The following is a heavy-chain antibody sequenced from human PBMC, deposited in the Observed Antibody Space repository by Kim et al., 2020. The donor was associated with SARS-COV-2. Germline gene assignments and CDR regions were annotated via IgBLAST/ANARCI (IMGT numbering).Heavy chain of an antibody. CDR2: IYWDDDK. Sequence: SGPTLVNPTQTLTLTCTFSGFSLSTSGVGVGWIRQPPGKALEWLALIYWDDDKRYSPSLKSRLTITKDTSKNQVVLTMTNMDPVDTATYYCAHLRSYYYDSSGYYPDYWGQGTLVTVSS. CDR1: GFSLSTSGVG. D-gene: IGHD3-22*01. V-gene: IGHV2-5*02. CDR3: AHLRSYYYDSSGYYPDY. J-gene: IGHJ4*02.